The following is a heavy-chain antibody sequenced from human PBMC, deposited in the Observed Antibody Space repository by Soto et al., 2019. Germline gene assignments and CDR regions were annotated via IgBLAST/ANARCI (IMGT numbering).Heavy chain of an antibody. V-gene: IGHV4-34*02. Sequence: QVHLQQWGAGLLKPSETLSLTCAVYDGSLSDNYYTWTRQSPGKGLEWIGEIHPSGSTFYNPSLQTRVTLSQDTSKKHCSLTFISVTAADTGEYYCSTGSDAYKGGRTWGQGTLVTVSS. CDR1: DGSLSDNY. CDR3: STGSDAYKGGRT. CDR2: IHPSGST. J-gene: IGHJ5*02. D-gene: IGHD1-1*01.